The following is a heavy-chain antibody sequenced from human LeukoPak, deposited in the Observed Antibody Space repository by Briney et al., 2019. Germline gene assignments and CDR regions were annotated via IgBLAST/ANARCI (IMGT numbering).Heavy chain of an antibody. Sequence: SVKVSCKASGGTFSSYAISWVRQAPGQGLEWMGRIIPILGIANYAQKFQGRVTITADKSTSTAYMELSSLRSEDTAVYYCASRLYSSSWIFDYWGQGTLVTVSS. CDR3: ASRLYSSSWIFDY. V-gene: IGHV1-69*04. CDR2: IIPILGIA. J-gene: IGHJ4*02. CDR1: GGTFSSYA. D-gene: IGHD6-13*01.